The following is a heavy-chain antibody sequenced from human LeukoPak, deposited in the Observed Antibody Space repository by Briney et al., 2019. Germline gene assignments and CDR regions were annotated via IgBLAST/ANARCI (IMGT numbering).Heavy chain of an antibody. CDR1: GYIFTNYA. J-gene: IGHJ3*01. Sequence: ASVKVSCKASGYIFTNYAMNWVRQAPGQGLEWMGYIKTSTGNPTYAQGFTGRFVFSLDTSVSTAYLQINNLKTEDTAVYYCARDQDVMVRGDVWGQGTMVTVSS. CDR3: ARDQDVMVRGDV. D-gene: IGHD3-10*01. V-gene: IGHV7-4-1*02. CDR2: IKTSTGNP.